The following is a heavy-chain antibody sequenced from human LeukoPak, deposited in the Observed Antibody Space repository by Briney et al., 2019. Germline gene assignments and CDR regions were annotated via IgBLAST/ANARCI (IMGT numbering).Heavy chain of an antibody. V-gene: IGHV5-51*01. J-gene: IGHJ5*02. Sequence: GESLKISCKGSGYGFTSYWIGWVRQMPGKGLEWMGIIYPGDSDTRYSPSFQGQVTISADKSISTAYLQWSSLKASDTAMYYCARLGIVVVPAASYHNWFDPWGQGTLVTVSS. CDR1: GYGFTSYW. CDR3: ARLGIVVVPAASYHNWFDP. CDR2: IYPGDSDT. D-gene: IGHD2-2*03.